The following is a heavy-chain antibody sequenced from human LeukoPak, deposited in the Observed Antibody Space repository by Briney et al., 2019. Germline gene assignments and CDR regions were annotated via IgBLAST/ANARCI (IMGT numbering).Heavy chain of an antibody. CDR1: GGSFSGYY. Sequence: SETLSLTCAVYGGSFSGYYWSWIRQPPGKGLEWIGSIYYSGSTYYNPSLKSRVTISVDTSKNQFSLKLSSVTAADTAVHYCARPTYYYDSSGYSLAEWGQGTLVTVSS. CDR2: IYYSGST. D-gene: IGHD3-22*01. V-gene: IGHV4-34*01. J-gene: IGHJ4*02. CDR3: ARPTYYYDSSGYSLAE.